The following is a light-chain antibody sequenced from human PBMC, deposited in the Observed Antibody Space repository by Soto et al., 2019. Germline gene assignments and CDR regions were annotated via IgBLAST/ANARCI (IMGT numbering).Light chain of an antibody. Sequence: QSVLTQPPSVSGAPGQRVTISCTGSSSNIGAHSDVYWYQHLPGTAPKLLIYDNNNRPSGVPDRFSGSKSGTSASLAITGLQAEDEADYYCQSYDSSLSAPDVFGTGNKVTVL. CDR1: SSNIGAHSD. CDR2: DNN. CDR3: QSYDSSLSAPDV. V-gene: IGLV1-40*01. J-gene: IGLJ1*01.